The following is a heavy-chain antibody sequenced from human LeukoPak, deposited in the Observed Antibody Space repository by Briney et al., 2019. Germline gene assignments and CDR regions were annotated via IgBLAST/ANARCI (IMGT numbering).Heavy chain of an antibody. CDR1: GGSISSYY. J-gene: IGHJ5*02. CDR3: ARHEYCSSTSCYNWFDP. V-gene: IGHV4-59*05. Sequence: SETLSLTCTVSGGSISSYYWSWIRQPPGKGLEWIGSIYYSGSTYYNPSLKSRVTISVDTSKNQFSLKLSSVTAADTAVYYCARHEYCSSTSCYNWFDPWGQGTLVTVSS. CDR2: IYYSGST. D-gene: IGHD2-2*01.